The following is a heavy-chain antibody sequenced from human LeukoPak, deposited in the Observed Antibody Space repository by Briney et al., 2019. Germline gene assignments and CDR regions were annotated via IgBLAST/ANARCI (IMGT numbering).Heavy chain of an antibody. J-gene: IGHJ4*02. CDR2: IYYSGST. V-gene: IGHV4-39*01. CDR3: AGENRYYYDSSGYCDY. CDR1: GGSISSSSYY. D-gene: IGHD3-22*01. Sequence: SETLSLTCTISGGSISSSSYYWDWIRQPPGKGLEWIGSIYYSGSTYYNPSFKSRVTISVDTSKNQFPLKLRSVTAADTAVYYCAGENRYYYDSSGYCDYWGQGTLVTVSS.